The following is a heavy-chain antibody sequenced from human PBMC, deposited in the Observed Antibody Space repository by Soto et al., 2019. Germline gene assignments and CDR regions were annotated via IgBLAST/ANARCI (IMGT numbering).Heavy chain of an antibody. V-gene: IGHV1-69*13. CDR2: IIPIFGTA. CDR1: GGTFSSYA. J-gene: IGHJ4*02. D-gene: IGHD3-22*01. Sequence: ASVKVSCKASGGTFSSYAISWVRQAPGQGLEWVGGIIPIFGTANYAQKFQGRVTITADESTSTAYMELSSLRSEDTAVYYCARDTGRGYYDSSGYANWGQGTLVTVSS. CDR3: ARDTGRGYYDSSGYAN.